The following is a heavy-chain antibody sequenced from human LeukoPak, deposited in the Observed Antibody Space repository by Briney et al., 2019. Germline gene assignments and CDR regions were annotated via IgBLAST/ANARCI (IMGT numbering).Heavy chain of an antibody. J-gene: IGHJ4*02. Sequence: ASVKVSCKASGGTFSSYAISWVRQAPGQGLEWMGRIIPILGIANYAQKFQGRVTITADKSTSTAYMELSSLRSEDTAVYYCASVILGSNYVWGSYRPFDYWGEGTLVTVSS. V-gene: IGHV1-69*04. D-gene: IGHD3-16*02. CDR1: GGTFSSYA. CDR2: IIPILGIA. CDR3: ASVILGSNYVWGSYRPFDY.